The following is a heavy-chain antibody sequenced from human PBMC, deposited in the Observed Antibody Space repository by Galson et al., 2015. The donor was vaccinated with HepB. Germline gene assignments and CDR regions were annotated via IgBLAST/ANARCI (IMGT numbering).Heavy chain of an antibody. CDR1: GYTFTGYP. CDR2: INTNTGNP. CDR3: TRDRRVVPVAMRLHWYFDL. V-gene: IGHV7-4-1*02. J-gene: IGHJ2*01. Sequence: SVKVSCKASGYTFTGYPMNWVRQAPGQGLEWMGWINTNTGNPTYAQGFTGRFVFSLDTSVNTAYLQISSLKAEDTAVYYCTRDRRVVPVAMRLHWYFDLWGRGTLVTVSS. D-gene: IGHD2-2*01.